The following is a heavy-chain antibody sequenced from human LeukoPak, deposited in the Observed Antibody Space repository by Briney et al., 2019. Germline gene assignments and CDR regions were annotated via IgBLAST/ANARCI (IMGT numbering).Heavy chain of an antibody. CDR3: ARDVAGSRHFDH. CDR1: GGSFSGYY. V-gene: IGHV4-34*01. CDR2: INHSGST. Sequence: SETLSLTCAVYGGSFSGYYWSWIRQPPGKGLEWIGEINHSGSTNYNPSLKSRVTISVDTSKNQFSLKLSSVTAADTAVYYCARDVAGSRHFDHWGQGILVTVSS. D-gene: IGHD6-13*01. J-gene: IGHJ4*02.